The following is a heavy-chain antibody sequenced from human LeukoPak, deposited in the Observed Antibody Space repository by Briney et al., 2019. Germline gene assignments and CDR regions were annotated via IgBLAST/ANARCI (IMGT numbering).Heavy chain of an antibody. J-gene: IGHJ4*02. CDR2: INPSGGST. CDR1: GYTFTSYY. V-gene: IGHV1-46*01. Sequence: ASVKVSCKASGYTFTSYYMHWVRQAPGQGLEWMGIINPSGGSTSYAQKFQGRVTMTRDTSTSTVYMELSSLRSEDTAVYYCARDRGRITGTYYFDYWGQGTLVTVSS. CDR3: ARDRGRITGTYYFDY. D-gene: IGHD1-20*01.